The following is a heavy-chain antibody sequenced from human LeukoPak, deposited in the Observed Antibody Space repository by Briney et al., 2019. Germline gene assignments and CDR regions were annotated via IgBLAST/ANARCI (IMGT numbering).Heavy chain of an antibody. Sequence: PSETLSLTCTASGDSITNNHWSWLRQPPGKGLEWIGHISYTGSTNYNPSLKTRLTMSLDTSKNHFSLTLTSVTAADTALYYCARHVFSDGSPFDSWGQGSLVTVSS. CDR1: GDSITNNH. J-gene: IGHJ4*02. V-gene: IGHV4-59*08. CDR2: ISYTGST. CDR3: ARHVFSDGSPFDS. D-gene: IGHD3-10*01.